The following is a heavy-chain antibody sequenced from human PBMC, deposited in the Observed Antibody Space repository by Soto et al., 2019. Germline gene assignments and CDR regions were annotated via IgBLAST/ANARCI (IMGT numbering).Heavy chain of an antibody. V-gene: IGHV1-18*01. J-gene: IGHJ4*02. CDR3: ARVLSLDDYGDPGPFDY. D-gene: IGHD4-17*01. Sequence: ASVKVSCKASGYTFTSYGISWVRQAPGQGLEWMGWISAYNGNTNYAQKLQGRVTMTTDTSTSTAYMELRSLRSDDTAVYYCARVLSLDDYGDPGPFDYWGQGTLVTVSS. CDR1: GYTFTSYG. CDR2: ISAYNGNT.